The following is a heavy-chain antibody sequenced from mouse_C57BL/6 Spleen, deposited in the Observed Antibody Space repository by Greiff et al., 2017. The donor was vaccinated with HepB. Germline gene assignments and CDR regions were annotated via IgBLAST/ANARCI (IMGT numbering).Heavy chain of an antibody. J-gene: IGHJ2*01. CDR3: AGSTRGLLRYFDY. CDR1: GYAFSSSW. V-gene: IGHV1-82*01. Sequence: QVQLQQSGPELVKPGASVKISCKASGYAFSSSWMNWVKQRPGKGLEWIGRIYPGDGDTNYNGKFKGKATLTADKSSSTAYMQLSSLTSEDSAVYCCAGSTRGLLRYFDYWGQGTTLTVSS. D-gene: IGHD1-1*01. CDR2: IYPGDGDT.